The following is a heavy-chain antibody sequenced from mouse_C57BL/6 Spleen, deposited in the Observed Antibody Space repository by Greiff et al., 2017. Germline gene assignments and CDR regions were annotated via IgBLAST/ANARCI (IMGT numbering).Heavy chain of an antibody. Sequence: QVQLKESGAELVRPGTSVKMSCKASGYTFTNYWIGWAKQRPGHGLEWIGDIYPGGGYTNYNEKFKGKATLTADKSSSTAYMQFSSLTSEDSAIYYCARERFNYDGPSWYFDVWGTGTTVTVSS. CDR3: ARERFNYDGPSWYFDV. V-gene: IGHV1-63*01. D-gene: IGHD1-1*01. CDR2: IYPGGGYT. CDR1: GYTFTNYW. J-gene: IGHJ1*03.